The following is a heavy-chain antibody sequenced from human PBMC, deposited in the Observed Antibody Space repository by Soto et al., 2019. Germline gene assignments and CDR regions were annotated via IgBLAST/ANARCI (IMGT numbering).Heavy chain of an antibody. CDR2: ISSSSSYI. J-gene: IGHJ6*03. CDR1: GFTFSSYS. V-gene: IGHV3-21*01. D-gene: IGHD3-9*01. CDR3: ARSMNVLRYFDWLLDPYYYYYYMDV. Sequence: GGSLRLSCAASGFTFSSYSMNWVRQAPGKGLEWVSSISSSSSYIYYADSVKGRFTISRDNAKNSLYLQMNSLRAEDTAVYYCARSMNVLRYFDWLLDPYYYYYYMDVWGKGTTVTVS.